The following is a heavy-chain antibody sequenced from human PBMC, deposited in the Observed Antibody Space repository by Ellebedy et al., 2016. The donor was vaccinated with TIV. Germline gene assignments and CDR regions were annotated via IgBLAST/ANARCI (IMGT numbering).Heavy chain of an antibody. D-gene: IGHD6-19*01. Sequence: ASVKVSCKAFGYTFTTYFMHWVRQAPGQGLEWMGIINPRGASTSYAQKLQGRVTLTRDTSTSTVYMELSSLRYDDTAVYYCARDAVGFDPWGQGTLVTVAS. V-gene: IGHV1-46*01. J-gene: IGHJ5*02. CDR2: INPRGAST. CDR3: ARDAVGFDP. CDR1: GYTFTTYF.